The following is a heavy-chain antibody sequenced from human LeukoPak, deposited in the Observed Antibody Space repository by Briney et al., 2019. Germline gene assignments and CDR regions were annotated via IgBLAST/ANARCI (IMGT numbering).Heavy chain of an antibody. CDR1: GGSISSSSYY. J-gene: IGHJ5*02. V-gene: IGHV4-39*07. D-gene: IGHD2-2*01. CDR2: IYYSGST. Sequence: SETLSLTCTVSGGSISSSSYYWGWIRQPPGKGLEWIGSIYYSGSTYYNPSLKSRVTISVDTSKNQFSLKLSSVTAADTAVYYCARSLSPPKQYQLLPVFWFDPWGQGTLVTVSS. CDR3: ARSLSPPKQYQLLPVFWFDP.